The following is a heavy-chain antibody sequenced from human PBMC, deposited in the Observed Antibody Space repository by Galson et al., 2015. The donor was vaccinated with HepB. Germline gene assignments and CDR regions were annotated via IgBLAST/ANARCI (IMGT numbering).Heavy chain of an antibody. Sequence: SVKVSCKASGYTFTSYAMNWVRQAPGQGLEWMGWINTNTGNPTYAQGFTGRFVFSLDTSVSTAYLQISSLKAEDTAVYYCALTYYDILTGYYRFDYWGQGTLVTVSS. J-gene: IGHJ4*02. CDR3: ALTYYDILTGYYRFDY. CDR1: GYTFTSYA. V-gene: IGHV7-4-1*02. CDR2: INTNTGNP. D-gene: IGHD3-9*01.